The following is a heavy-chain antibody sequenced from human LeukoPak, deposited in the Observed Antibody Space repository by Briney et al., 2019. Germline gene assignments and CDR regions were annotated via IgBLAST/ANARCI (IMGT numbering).Heavy chain of an antibody. D-gene: IGHD1-26*01. CDR2: IYYSGST. CDR1: GGSISGYY. CDR3: ARHVSGSSDHYYYMDV. J-gene: IGHJ6*03. Sequence: PSETLSLTCSVSGGSISGYYWGWIRQPPGKGLEWIGSIYYSGSTYYNPSLKSRVTISVDTSKNQFSLKLSSVTAADTAVYYCARHVSGSSDHYYYMDVWGKGPRSPSP. V-gene: IGHV4-39*01.